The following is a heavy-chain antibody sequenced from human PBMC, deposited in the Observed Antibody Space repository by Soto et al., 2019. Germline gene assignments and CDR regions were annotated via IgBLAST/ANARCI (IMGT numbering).Heavy chain of an antibody. J-gene: IGHJ6*02. V-gene: IGHV4-34*01. Sequence: SETLSLTCAVYGGSFSGYYWSWIRQPPGKGLEWIGEINHSGSTNYNPSLKSRVTISVGTSKNQFSLKLSSVTAADTAVYYCERGLHYSNYVDYYYYGMDVWGQGTTVTVSS. D-gene: IGHD4-4*01. CDR2: INHSGST. CDR1: GGSFSGYY. CDR3: ERGLHYSNYVDYYYYGMDV.